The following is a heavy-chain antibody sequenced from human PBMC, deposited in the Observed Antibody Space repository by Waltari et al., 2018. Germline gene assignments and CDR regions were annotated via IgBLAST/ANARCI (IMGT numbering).Heavy chain of an antibody. V-gene: IGHV4-34*01. CDR2: INHSGSN. J-gene: IGHJ4*02. CDR3: AKIAAAGHNFDY. CDR1: GGSFSGYY. D-gene: IGHD6-13*01. Sequence: QVQLQQCGAGLLKPSDTLSLTCAVYGGSFSGYYWSWLLQPPGKGLEWIGEINHSGSNNYNSSLKSRVTISVDTSKNQFSLKRSSVTAADTAVYYCAKIAAAGHNFDYWGQGTLVTVSS.